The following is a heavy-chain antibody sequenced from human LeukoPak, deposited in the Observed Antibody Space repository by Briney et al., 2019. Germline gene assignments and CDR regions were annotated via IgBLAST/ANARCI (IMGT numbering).Heavy chain of an antibody. CDR2: VTDGGYT. D-gene: IGHD2-15*01. Sequence: PSGTLSLTCANYGASLIVYWWAWVRHPPGAGLEWIGGVTDGGYTNYKSSLKSRVRILVDISKNQFSLRLTSVTAADTALYFCARITARGGSDDAFDAWGQGTMISVSS. V-gene: IGHV4-34*01. J-gene: IGHJ3*01. CDR3: ARITARGGSDDAFDA. CDR1: GASLIVYW.